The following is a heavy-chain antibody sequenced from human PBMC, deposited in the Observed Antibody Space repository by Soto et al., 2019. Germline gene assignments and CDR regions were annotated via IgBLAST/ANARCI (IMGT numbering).Heavy chain of an antibody. CDR1: GFTFSSYG. Sequence: PGGSLRLSCAASGFTFSSYGMHWVRQAPGKGLEWVAVISYDGSNKYYADSVKGRFTISRDNSKNTLYLQMNSLRAEDTAVYYCAKDWGDIVLMVSLDYWGQGTLVTVSS. D-gene: IGHD2-8*01. V-gene: IGHV3-30*18. CDR3: AKDWGDIVLMVSLDY. J-gene: IGHJ4*02. CDR2: ISYDGSNK.